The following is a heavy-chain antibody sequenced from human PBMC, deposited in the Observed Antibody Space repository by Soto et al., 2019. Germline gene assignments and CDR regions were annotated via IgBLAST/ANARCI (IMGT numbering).Heavy chain of an antibody. Sequence: GGSLRLSCEASGFDFSYYEMNWVRQAPGKGLEWVSYMSRSGTTIHYADSVKGRLTISRDNAKNSLYLQIHSLRAEDTGVYYCARVSTGGNFYEMDVSGPGTTDTASS. V-gene: IGHV3-48*03. CDR3: ARVSTGGNFYEMDV. J-gene: IGHJ6*01. D-gene: IGHD4-4*01. CDR1: GFDFSYYE. CDR2: MSRSGTTI.